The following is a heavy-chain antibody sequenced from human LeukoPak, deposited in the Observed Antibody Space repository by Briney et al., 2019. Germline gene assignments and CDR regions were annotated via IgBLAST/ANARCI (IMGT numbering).Heavy chain of an antibody. CDR1: GFTFSSYA. D-gene: IGHD7-27*01. CDR2: ISGSGGST. CDR3: TTATGDDRDY. Sequence: GGSLRLSCAASGFTFSSYAMSWVRQAPGKGLEWVSAISGSGGSTYYADSVKGRFTISRDNSKNTLYLQMNSLKTEDTAVYYCTTATGDDRDYWGQGTLVTVSS. V-gene: IGHV3-23*01. J-gene: IGHJ4*02.